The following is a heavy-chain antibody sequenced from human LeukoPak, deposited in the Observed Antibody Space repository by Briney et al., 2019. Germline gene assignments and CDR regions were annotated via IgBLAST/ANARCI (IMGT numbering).Heavy chain of an antibody. J-gene: IGHJ4*02. V-gene: IGHV3-23*01. D-gene: IGHD3-10*01. CDR1: GFTFGNYG. CDR3: AKAPDWRGSGSPLDY. Sequence: GGSLRLSCAASGFTFGNYGMNWVRQAPGKGLEWVSALSSSGGSTYYADSVKGRFTISRDNSKNTLYLQMNSLRAEDTAVYYCAKAPDWRGSGSPLDYWGQGTLVTVSS. CDR2: LSSSGGST.